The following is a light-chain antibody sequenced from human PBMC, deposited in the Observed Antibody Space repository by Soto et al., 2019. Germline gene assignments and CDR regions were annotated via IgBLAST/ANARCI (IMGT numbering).Light chain of an antibody. J-gene: IGLJ3*02. Sequence: QSALTQPASVSGSLGQSITISCTGTKSDIGAYNYVSWYQQYPGKAPQFIIYEVSNRPSGIPIRVSGSKSGNTASLTISGLQAEDEADYYCSSYSSRSTWVFGGGTKVTVL. V-gene: IGLV2-14*01. CDR2: EVS. CDR1: KSDIGAYNY. CDR3: SSYSSRSTWV.